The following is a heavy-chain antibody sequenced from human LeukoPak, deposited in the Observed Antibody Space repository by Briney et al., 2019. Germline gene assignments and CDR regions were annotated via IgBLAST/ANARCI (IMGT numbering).Heavy chain of an antibody. CDR3: ARVSSYYYGSGSYRSRNWFDP. V-gene: IGHV4-59*01. CDR2: IYYSGST. J-gene: IGHJ5*02. D-gene: IGHD3-10*01. Sequence: SETLSLTCTVSGGSISSSYWSWIRQPPGKGLEWIGYIYYSGSTNYNPSLKSRVTISVDTSKNQFSLKLSSVTAADTAVYYCARVSSYYYGSGSYRSRNWFDPWGQGTLVTVSS. CDR1: GGSISSSY.